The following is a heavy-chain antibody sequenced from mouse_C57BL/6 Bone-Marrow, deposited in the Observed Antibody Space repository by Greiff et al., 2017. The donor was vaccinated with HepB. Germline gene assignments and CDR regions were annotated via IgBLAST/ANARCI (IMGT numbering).Heavy chain of an antibody. CDR1: GYTFTDYE. Sequence: VQLQQSGAELVRPGASVTLSCKASGYTFTDYEMHWVKQTPVHGLEWIGAIDPETGGTAYNQKFKGKAILTADKSSSTAYMELRSLTSKDSAVYYCSRDTTANWYFDVWGTGTTVTVSS. CDR2: IDPETGGT. V-gene: IGHV1-15*01. CDR3: SRDTTANWYFDV. J-gene: IGHJ1*03. D-gene: IGHD1-2*01.